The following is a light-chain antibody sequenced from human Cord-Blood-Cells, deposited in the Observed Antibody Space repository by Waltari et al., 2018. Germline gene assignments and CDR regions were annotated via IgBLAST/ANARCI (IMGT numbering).Light chain of an antibody. CDR2: DAS. Sequence: IKLNQYTSSLSASVGDRVTITCRARQGISSALAWYQQKPGKAPKLLIYDASSLESGVPSRFSGSGSGTDFTLTISSLQPEDFATYYCQQFNSYPLLTFGGGTKVEIK. V-gene: IGKV1-13*02. CDR1: QGISSA. J-gene: IGKJ4*01. CDR3: QQFNSYPLLT.